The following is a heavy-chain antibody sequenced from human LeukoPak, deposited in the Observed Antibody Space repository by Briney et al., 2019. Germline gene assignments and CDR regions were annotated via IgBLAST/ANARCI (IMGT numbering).Heavy chain of an antibody. Sequence: GGSLRLSCAASGFTFSTYWMHWVRQAPGKGLVWVSRINSDGSSTSYADSVKGRFTISRDNAKNTLYLQMNGLRAEDTAVYYCARGAVRWELLGGAFDIWGQGTKVTVSS. CDR3: ARGAVRWELLGGAFDI. V-gene: IGHV3-74*01. D-gene: IGHD1-26*01. J-gene: IGHJ3*02. CDR1: GFTFSTYW. CDR2: INSDGSST.